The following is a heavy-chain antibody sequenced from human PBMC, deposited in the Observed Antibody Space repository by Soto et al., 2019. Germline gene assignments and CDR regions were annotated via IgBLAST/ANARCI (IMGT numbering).Heavy chain of an antibody. CDR2: ISWNSGSV. J-gene: IGHJ4*02. CDR1: GFTFDYYA. V-gene: IGHV3-9*01. Sequence: PGGSLRLSCAASGFTFDYYAMHWVRQAPGKGLEWVSGISWNSGSVGYADSVKGRFTISRDNAKNSLYLQMNSLRAEDTAFYYCAKDLTNYDSSGHYFDFWGQGTLVTVSS. CDR3: AKDLTNYDSSGHYFDF. D-gene: IGHD3-22*01.